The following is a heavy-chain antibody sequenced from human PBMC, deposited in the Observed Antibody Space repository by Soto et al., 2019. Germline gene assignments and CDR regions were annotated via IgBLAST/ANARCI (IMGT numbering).Heavy chain of an antibody. CDR3: ARDHYGDYGAIDY. D-gene: IGHD4-17*01. V-gene: IGHV3-30-3*01. J-gene: IGHJ4*02. CDR1: GFTFSSYA. CDR2: ISYDGSNK. Sequence: QVQLVESGGGVVQSGRSLRLSCAASGFTFSSYAMHWVRQAPGKGLEWVAVISYDGSNKYYADSVKGRFTISRDNSKNTLYLQMNSLRAEDTAVYYCARDHYGDYGAIDYWGQGTLVTVSS.